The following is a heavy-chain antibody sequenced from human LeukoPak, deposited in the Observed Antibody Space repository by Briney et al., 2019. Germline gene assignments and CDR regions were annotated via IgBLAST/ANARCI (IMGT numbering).Heavy chain of an antibody. D-gene: IGHD4-11*01. CDR2: IIPIFGTA. V-gene: IGHV1-69*05. CDR1: GGTFSSYA. Sequence: SVKISCKASGGTFSSYAISWVRQAPGQGLEWMGGIIPIFGTANYAQKFQGRVTITTDESTSTAYMELSSLRSEDTAVYYCARVDLGYSNYGWYYYYMDVWGKGTTVTVSS. J-gene: IGHJ6*03. CDR3: ARVDLGYSNYGWYYYYMDV.